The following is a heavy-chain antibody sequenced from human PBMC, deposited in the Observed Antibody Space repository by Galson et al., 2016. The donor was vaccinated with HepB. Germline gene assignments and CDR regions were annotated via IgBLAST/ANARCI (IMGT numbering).Heavy chain of an antibody. Sequence: SLRLSCAASGFTFRDYYMSWIRQAPGKGLEWVSYISTSGYTIYYADSVKGRFTISRDNAKNSLYLQMNSLRAEDTAVYYCARGGWSGYSATDYWGQGTLVTVSS. CDR2: ISTSGYTI. CDR1: GFTFRDYY. CDR3: ARGGWSGYSATDY. J-gene: IGHJ4*02. D-gene: IGHD3-3*01. V-gene: IGHV3-11*01.